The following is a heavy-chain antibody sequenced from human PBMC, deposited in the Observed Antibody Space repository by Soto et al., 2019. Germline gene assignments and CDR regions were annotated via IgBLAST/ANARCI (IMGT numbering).Heavy chain of an antibody. Sequence: GSLRLSCAASGFTFEKFGMSWVRQAPGKGLEWISSISGSGFKKYYADSVKGRFTISRDNSKSTVYLELNNLSAEDPAVYHCAKNQGVELVQLATVDWFDPWGQGSVVTVSS. D-gene: IGHD1-1*01. J-gene: IGHJ5*02. CDR3: AKNQGVELVQLATVDWFDP. V-gene: IGHV3-23*01. CDR2: ISGSGFKK. CDR1: GFTFEKFG.